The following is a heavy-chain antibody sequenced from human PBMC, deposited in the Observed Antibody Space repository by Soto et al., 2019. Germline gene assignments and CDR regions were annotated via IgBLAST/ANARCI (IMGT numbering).Heavy chain of an antibody. V-gene: IGHV2-5*02. J-gene: IGHJ4*01. CDR1: GFSLNSRAVG. CDR3: GHRGLHSSGYYYGDS. CDR2: IYGDDDK. Sequence: QITLKESGPPLVNPTQTLTVTCNFSGFSLNSRAVGVHWLRQPPGKALEWIAVIYGDDDKRYNPSVRSVLTIPKDTSRNRAVLTVTNVGPVDTATYYCGHRGLHSSGYYYGDSWGHGSLVTVSS. D-gene: IGHD3-22*01.